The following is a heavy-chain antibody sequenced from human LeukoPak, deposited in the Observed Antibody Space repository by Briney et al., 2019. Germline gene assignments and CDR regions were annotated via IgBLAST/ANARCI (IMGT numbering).Heavy chain of an antibody. V-gene: IGHV1-69*13. CDR3: ASVNGAYCGGDCYSY. D-gene: IGHD2-21*02. J-gene: IGHJ4*02. CDR1: GGTFSSYA. Sequence: RASVKVSCKASGGTFSSYAISWVRQAPGQGLEWMGGIIPIFGTANYAQKFQGRVTITADESTSTAYMELSSLRSEDTAVYYCASVNGAYCGGDCYSYWGQGTLVTVSS. CDR2: IIPIFGTA.